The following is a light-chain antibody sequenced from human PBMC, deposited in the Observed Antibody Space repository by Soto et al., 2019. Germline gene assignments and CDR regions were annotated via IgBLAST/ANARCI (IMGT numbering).Light chain of an antibody. V-gene: IGLV2-8*01. CDR1: SSDVGGYNY. Sequence: QSALAQPPSASGSPGQSVTISCTGTSSDVGGYNYVSWYQQHPGKAPNLMIYEVSKRPSGVPDRFSGSKSGNTASLTVSGLQAEDEADYYCSSYAGSNNLGVFGTGTKVTV. CDR3: SSYAGSNNLGV. CDR2: EVS. J-gene: IGLJ1*01.